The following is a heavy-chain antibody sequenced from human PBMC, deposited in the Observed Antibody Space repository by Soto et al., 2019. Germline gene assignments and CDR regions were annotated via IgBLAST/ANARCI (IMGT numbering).Heavy chain of an antibody. CDR1: GYSFTSYW. CDR2: IDPSDSYT. Sequence: PGESLKISCKGSGYSFTSYWISWVRQMPGKGLEWMGRIDPSDSYTNYSPSFQGHVTISADKSISTAYLQWSSLKASDTAMYYCARLKYYDSSGYSNYYYYGMDVWGQGTTVTVSS. V-gene: IGHV5-10-1*01. D-gene: IGHD3-22*01. CDR3: ARLKYYDSSGYSNYYYYGMDV. J-gene: IGHJ6*02.